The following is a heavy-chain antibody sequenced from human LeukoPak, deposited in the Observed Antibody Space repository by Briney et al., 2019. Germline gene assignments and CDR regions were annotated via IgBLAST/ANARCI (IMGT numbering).Heavy chain of an antibody. D-gene: IGHD1-7*01. CDR2: ISGSGGNT. J-gene: IGHJ3*02. Sequence: PGGSLRLSCAASGFTFSNYAMNWVRQAPGKGLQWVSSISGSGGNTYYADSVKGRFTISRDNSKNSLYLQMNSLRAEDTALYYCARVFRSPTKLELRPEDAFDIWGQGTMVTVSS. CDR1: GFTFSNYA. CDR3: ARVFRSPTKLELRPEDAFDI. V-gene: IGHV3-23*01.